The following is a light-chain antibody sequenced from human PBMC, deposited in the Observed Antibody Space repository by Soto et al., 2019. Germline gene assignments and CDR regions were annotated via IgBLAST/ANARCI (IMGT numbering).Light chain of an antibody. CDR1: SSDVGSYNF. CDR2: EGS. Sequence: SALTQPASVSGSPGQSITISCTGTSSDVGSYNFVSWYQQHPGKAPKLMIYEGSERPSGVSNRFSGSKSGNTASLTISGLQAEDEADYYCCSYAGSSTWVFGGGTKLTVL. J-gene: IGLJ3*02. CDR3: CSYAGSSTWV. V-gene: IGLV2-23*01.